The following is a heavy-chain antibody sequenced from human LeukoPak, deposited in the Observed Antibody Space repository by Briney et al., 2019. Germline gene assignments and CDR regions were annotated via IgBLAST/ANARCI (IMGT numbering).Heavy chain of an antibody. J-gene: IGHJ3*02. CDR3: ARSPGGGFDI. D-gene: IGHD2-15*01. V-gene: IGHV4-59*01. Sequence: PSETPSLTCTVSGGSISNYYGGWIRQPPGKGLELIGYIYYSGTTNYNPSLKSRVSISVDTSKNQFSLKLSSVTAADTAVYYCARSPGGGFDIWGQGTMVTVSS. CDR2: IYYSGTT. CDR1: GGSISNYY.